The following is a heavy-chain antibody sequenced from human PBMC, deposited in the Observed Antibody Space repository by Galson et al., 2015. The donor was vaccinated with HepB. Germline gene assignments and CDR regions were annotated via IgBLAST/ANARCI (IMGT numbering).Heavy chain of an antibody. CDR3: ARLNYFDSSGYHDY. CDR2: IYPGDSET. Sequence: QSGAEVKEPGESLRTSCKGFGYSFNTYWIGWVRQMPGKGLEWMGIIYPGDSETRYSPSFQGQVTISADKSISTAYLQWSSLKASGTAIFYCARLNYFDSSGYHDYWGQGTLVTVSS. D-gene: IGHD3-22*01. CDR1: GYSFNTYW. V-gene: IGHV5-51*01. J-gene: IGHJ4*02.